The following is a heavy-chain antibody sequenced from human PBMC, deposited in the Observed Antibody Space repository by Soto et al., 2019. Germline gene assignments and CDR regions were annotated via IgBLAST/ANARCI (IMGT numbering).Heavy chain of an antibody. J-gene: IGHJ4*02. V-gene: IGHV1-46*03. D-gene: IGHD1-26*01. CDR2: INRNGGST. CDR3: ARWGGATPFDY. CDR1: GYTLTSYY. Sequence: QVQVVQSGAEVKKPGASVKVSCKASGYTLTSYYMNWVRQAPGQGLEWMGVINRNGGSTNYAQKFQGRVTMTRDTSTSTVYMDLSSLTSEDTAVYYCARWGGATPFDYWGQGTLVTVSS.